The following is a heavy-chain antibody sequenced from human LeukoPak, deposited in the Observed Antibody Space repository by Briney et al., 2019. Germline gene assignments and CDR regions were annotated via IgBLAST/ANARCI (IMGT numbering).Heavy chain of an antibody. V-gene: IGHV3-48*03. Sequence: GGSLRLSCAASGFTFSSYEMNWVRQAPGKGLEWVSYISSSGSTKYYADSVKGRFTISRDNAKNSLYVQMNSLRAEDTAVYYCAELGITMIGGVWGKGTTVTISS. J-gene: IGHJ6*04. CDR1: GFTFSSYE. CDR2: ISSSGSTK. CDR3: AELGITMIGGV. D-gene: IGHD3-10*02.